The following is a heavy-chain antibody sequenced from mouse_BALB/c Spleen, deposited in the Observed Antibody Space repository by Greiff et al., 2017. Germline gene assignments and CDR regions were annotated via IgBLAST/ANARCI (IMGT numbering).Heavy chain of an antibody. V-gene: IGHV1-77*01. CDR2: IYPGSGNT. CDR1: GYTFTDYY. J-gene: IGHJ2*01. D-gene: IGHD1-1*01. CDR3: ARWDTTIDY. Sequence: QVQLQQSGAELARPGASVKLSCKASGYTFTDYYINWVKQRTGQGLEWIGEIYPGSGNTYYNEKFKGKATLTADKSTSTAYMQLSSLTSEDSAVYFCARWDTTIDYGGQGTTLTVSS.